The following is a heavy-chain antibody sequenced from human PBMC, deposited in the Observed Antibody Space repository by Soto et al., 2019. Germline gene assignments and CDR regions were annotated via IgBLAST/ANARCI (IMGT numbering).Heavy chain of an antibody. CDR3: SRRAYSSTWPDY. V-gene: IGHV5-10-1*01. J-gene: IGHJ4*02. CDR1: GYSFTSYW. Sequence: GESLKISCKGSGYSFTSYWISWVRQMPGKGLEWMGRIDPSDSYINYSLSFQGHVIISADKSISTAYLQWSSLKASDTAMYYCSRRAYSSTWPDYWGQGTLVTVSS. CDR2: IDPSDSYI. D-gene: IGHD6-13*01.